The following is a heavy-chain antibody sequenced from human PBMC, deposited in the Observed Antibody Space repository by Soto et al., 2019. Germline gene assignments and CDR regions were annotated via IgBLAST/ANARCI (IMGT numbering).Heavy chain of an antibody. CDR3: AKRAFYGSGIPNYYGMDV. CDR2: ISGTGGGT. CDR1: GFTFSNYA. J-gene: IGHJ6*02. Sequence: EVHLLESGGGLVQPGGSLRLSCAASGFTFSNYAMTWVRQAPGKGLEWVSVISGTGGGTNNADSAKGRFTTSRDNSKNTLYLQMNRLRAEDTAVYYCAKRAFYGSGIPNYYGMDVRGQGTAVTVSS. D-gene: IGHD3-10*01. V-gene: IGHV3-23*01.